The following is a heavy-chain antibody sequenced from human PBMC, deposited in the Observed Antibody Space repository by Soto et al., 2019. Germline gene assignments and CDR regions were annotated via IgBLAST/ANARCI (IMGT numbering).Heavy chain of an antibody. V-gene: IGHV1-18*01. CDR1: GYTFTSYG. Sequence: ASVKVSCKASGYTFTSYGISWVRQAPGQGLEWMGWISAYNGNTDYAQKLQGRVTMTTDTSTSTAYMELRSLRSDDTAVYYCARDGGDDILTGCTYYYYYYGMDVWGRGTTVTVS. CDR3: ARDGGDDILTGCTYYYYYYGMDV. J-gene: IGHJ6*02. D-gene: IGHD3-9*01. CDR2: ISAYNGNT.